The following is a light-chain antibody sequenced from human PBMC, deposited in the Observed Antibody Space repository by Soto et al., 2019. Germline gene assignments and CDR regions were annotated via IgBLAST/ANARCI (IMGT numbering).Light chain of an antibody. CDR3: SSYTSSSTLYV. V-gene: IGLV2-14*01. CDR2: EVS. Sequence: QSALTQPASVSGSPGQSSTIACTGTTSGVGGYNYVSWYQQHPGKAPKLMIYEVSNRPSGVSNRFSGSKSGNTASLTISGLQAEDEADYYCSSYTSSSTLYVFGTGTKVTVL. CDR1: TSGVGGYNY. J-gene: IGLJ1*01.